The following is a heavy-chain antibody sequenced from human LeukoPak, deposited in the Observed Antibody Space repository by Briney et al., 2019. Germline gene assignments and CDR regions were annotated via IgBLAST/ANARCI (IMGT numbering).Heavy chain of an antibody. CDR1: GFTFSSHG. Sequence: GGSLRLSCAASGFTFSSHGVSWVRQAPGKGLEWVSSITGSGGGTFYADSVKGRFTISSDTSDNSKNMAYLQMNSLRAEDTAVYYCAKSPGFWALDYWGQGSLVTVSS. CDR3: AKSPGFWALDY. J-gene: IGHJ4*02. CDR2: ITGSGGGT. D-gene: IGHD2/OR15-2a*01. V-gene: IGHV3-23*01.